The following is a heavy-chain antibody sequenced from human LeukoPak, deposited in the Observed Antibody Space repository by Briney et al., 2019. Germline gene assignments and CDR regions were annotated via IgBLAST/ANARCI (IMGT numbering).Heavy chain of an antibody. J-gene: IGHJ4*02. V-gene: IGHV3-7*01. CDR3: ARDSGSGSYYGY. CDR2: IKQDGSEK. CDR1: GFYFISYW. Sequence: PGGALRLSCAASGFYFISYWMSWVRQAPGNGLEWVANIKQDGSEKYYVDSVKGRFTISRDNAKNTLYLQMNSLRAEATAVYYCARDSGSGSYYGYWGQGTLGTVSS. D-gene: IGHD1-26*01.